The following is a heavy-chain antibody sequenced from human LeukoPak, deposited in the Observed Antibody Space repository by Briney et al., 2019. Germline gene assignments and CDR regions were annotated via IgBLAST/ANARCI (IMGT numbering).Heavy chain of an antibody. J-gene: IGHJ4*02. Sequence: GGSLRLSCAAPGFTFNDYGMHWVRQAPGKGLEWAALISFDGGERYYADSVKGRFTISRDNSKNTLYLQMNSLRAEDTAVYYCAKAREEGYYYDSSGYYPDYWGQGTLVTVSS. CDR1: GFTFNDYG. CDR2: ISFDGGER. D-gene: IGHD3-22*01. CDR3: AKAREEGYYYDSSGYYPDY. V-gene: IGHV3-30*18.